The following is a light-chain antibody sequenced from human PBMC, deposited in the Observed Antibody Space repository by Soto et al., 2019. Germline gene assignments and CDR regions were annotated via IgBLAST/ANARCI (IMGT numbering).Light chain of an antibody. J-gene: IGLJ3*02. CDR2: EVS. CDR3: CSYTTTYTLV. V-gene: IGLV2-14*01. Sequence: QSALTQPASVSESPGQSITISCAGTSSDVGGYNHVSWYQQHADKAPKLLIHEVSNRPSGVSDRFSGSKSGNTASLTISSLQFEDEADYYCCSYTTTYTLVFGGGTKLTVL. CDR1: SSDVGGYNH.